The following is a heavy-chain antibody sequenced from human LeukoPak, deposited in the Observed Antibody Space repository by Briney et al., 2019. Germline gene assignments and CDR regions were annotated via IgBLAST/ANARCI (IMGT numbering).Heavy chain of an antibody. CDR2: INHSGST. Sequence: SETLSLTCAVYGGSFSGYYWSWIRQPPGKGLEWIGEINHSGSTNYNPSLKSRVTISVDTSKNQFSLKLSSVTAADTAVYYCARVGGTYAFVIWGQGTMVTVSS. V-gene: IGHV4-34*01. D-gene: IGHD2-15*01. CDR1: GGSFSGYY. J-gene: IGHJ3*02. CDR3: ARVGGTYAFVI.